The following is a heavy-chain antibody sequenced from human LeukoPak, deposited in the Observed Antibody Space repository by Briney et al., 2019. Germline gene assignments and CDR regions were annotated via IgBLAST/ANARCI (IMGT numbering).Heavy chain of an antibody. CDR2: INNDGSST. Sequence: GGSLRLSCAASGFTFSSRWMHWVRQAPGKGLVWVAQINNDGSSTMYADSVKGRFTISRDNAQDTLYLQINSLRAEETAVYYWSDFDYWGQGTLVTVSS. CDR1: GFTFSSRW. V-gene: IGHV3-74*03. CDR3: SDFDY. J-gene: IGHJ4*02.